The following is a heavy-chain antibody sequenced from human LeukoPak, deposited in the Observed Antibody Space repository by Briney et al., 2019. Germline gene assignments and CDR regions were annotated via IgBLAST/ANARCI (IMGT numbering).Heavy chain of an antibody. CDR2: TSAYDGNT. D-gene: IGHD2-15*01. Sequence: ASVKVSCKTSGYTFTNYGITWVRQAPGQGLEWMGWTSAYDGNTNYAQNLQGRVTMTTDTSTTTAYMELRSLQSGDTAVYYCTRGPFCSGRTCYSQFSVQWGQGTLVTVSS. CDR3: TRGPFCSGRTCYSQFSVQ. CDR1: GYTFTNYG. J-gene: IGHJ4*02. V-gene: IGHV1-18*01.